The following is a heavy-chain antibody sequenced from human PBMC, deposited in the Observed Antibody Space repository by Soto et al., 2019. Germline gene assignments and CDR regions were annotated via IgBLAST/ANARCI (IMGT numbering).Heavy chain of an antibody. CDR2: IYYSGST. D-gene: IGHD3-22*01. CDR3: ARDRDYYDSSGYGP. CDR1: GGSISSGGYY. J-gene: IGHJ4*02. Sequence: SETLSLTCTVSGGSISSGGYYWSWIRQHPGEGLEWIGYIYYSGSTYYNPSLKSRVTISVDTSKNQFSLKLSSVTAADTAVYYCARDRDYYDSSGYGPWGQGTLVTVSS. V-gene: IGHV4-31*03.